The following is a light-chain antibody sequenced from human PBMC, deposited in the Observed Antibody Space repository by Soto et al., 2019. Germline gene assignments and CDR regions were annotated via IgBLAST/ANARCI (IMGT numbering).Light chain of an antibody. CDR1: SSDIGNYDF. J-gene: IGLJ2*01. Sequence: QSALTQPASVSGSPGQSITISCTGTSSDIGNYDFVSWYQQFPGKAPKLMIYEVSNRPSGVSDRFSGSKSGNTASLIISGLRPEDEADYYCSSQTASATVLFGGGTKLTVL. V-gene: IGLV2-14*01. CDR3: SSQTASATVL. CDR2: EVS.